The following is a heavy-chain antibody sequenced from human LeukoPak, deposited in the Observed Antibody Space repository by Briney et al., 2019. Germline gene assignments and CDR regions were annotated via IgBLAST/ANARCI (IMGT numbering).Heavy chain of an antibody. D-gene: IGHD5-12*01. CDR1: GFTLADHA. J-gene: IGHJ4*02. CDR3: TRSSGYSDY. V-gene: IGHV3-49*04. Sequence: GGSLRLSCTASGFTLADHAMSWVRQAPGKGLEWVGFIRSNTAYGGTTEYAASVQGRFTISRDDSKSIAYLQMNSLKTEDTAVYYCTRSSGYSDYWGQGTLVTVST. CDR2: IRSNTAYGGTT.